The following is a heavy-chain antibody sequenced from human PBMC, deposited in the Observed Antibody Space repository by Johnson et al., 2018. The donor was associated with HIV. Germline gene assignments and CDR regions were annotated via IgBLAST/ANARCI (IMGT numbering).Heavy chain of an antibody. V-gene: IGHV3-20*04. CDR1: GFTFDDYG. CDR2: INWNGDST. Sequence: VQLVESGGGVVRPGGSLRLSCAASGFTFDDYGMSWVRQVPGKGLEWVSGINWNGDSTGYAASVKGRVTISRDNSKNTLSLQMSSLRVEDTAVYFCASWGGLNHMGDPFDIWGQGTMVTVSS. D-gene: IGHD3-16*01. J-gene: IGHJ3*02. CDR3: ASWGGLNHMGDPFDI.